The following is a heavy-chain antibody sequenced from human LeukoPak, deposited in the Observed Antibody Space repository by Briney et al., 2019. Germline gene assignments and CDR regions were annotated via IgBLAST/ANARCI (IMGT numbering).Heavy chain of an antibody. CDR1: GFTFSSYS. CDR2: ISSSSSYI. Sequence: GGSLRLSCAASGFTFSSYSMNWVRQAPGKGLEWVSSISSSSSYIYYADSVKGRFTISRDNAKNSLYLQMNSLIAEDTAVYYCASVYYGSGTGYYYMDVWGKGTTVTVSS. D-gene: IGHD3-10*01. V-gene: IGHV3-21*01. CDR3: ASVYYGSGTGYYYMDV. J-gene: IGHJ6*03.